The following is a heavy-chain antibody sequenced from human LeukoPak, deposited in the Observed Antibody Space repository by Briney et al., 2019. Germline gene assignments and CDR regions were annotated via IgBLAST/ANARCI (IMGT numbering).Heavy chain of an antibody. CDR2: ISGSGGTT. J-gene: IGHJ4*02. D-gene: IGHD6-13*01. Sequence: GGSLRLSCAASGFTFSSYAMSWVRQAPGKGLEWVSAISGSGGTTYYADSVKGRFTISRDNSNNTLYLLMNSLRAEDTAVYYCARERGYSSSRYFDYWGQGTLVTVSS. V-gene: IGHV3-23*01. CDR3: ARERGYSSSRYFDY. CDR1: GFTFSSYA.